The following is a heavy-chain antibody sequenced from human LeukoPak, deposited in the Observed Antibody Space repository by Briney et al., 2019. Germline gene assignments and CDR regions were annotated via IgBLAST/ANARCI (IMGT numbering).Heavy chain of an antibody. J-gene: IGHJ4*02. CDR2: MNPNSGNT. D-gene: IGHD3-16*01. CDR3: ARRGLDY. V-gene: IGHV1-8*01. CDR1: GYTFTSYD. Sequence: GASVKVSCKASGYTFTSYDINWVRQATGQGLEWMGWMNPNSGNTGYAQKFQGRVTMTTDTSTSTAYMELRSLRSDDTAVYYCARRGLDYWGQGTLVTVSS.